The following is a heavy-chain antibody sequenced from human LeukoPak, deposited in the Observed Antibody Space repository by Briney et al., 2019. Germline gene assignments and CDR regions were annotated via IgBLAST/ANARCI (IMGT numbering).Heavy chain of an antibody. CDR1: GGSFSGYY. Sequence: SETLSLTCAVYGGSFSGYYWSWIRQPPGKVLEWIGEINHSGSTNYNPSLKSRVTISVDTSKNQFSLKLSSVTAADTAVYYCARYYYDSSGYYANTDYFDYWGQGTLVTVSS. CDR3: ARYYYDSSGYYANTDYFDY. D-gene: IGHD3-22*01. V-gene: IGHV4-34*01. CDR2: INHSGST. J-gene: IGHJ4*02.